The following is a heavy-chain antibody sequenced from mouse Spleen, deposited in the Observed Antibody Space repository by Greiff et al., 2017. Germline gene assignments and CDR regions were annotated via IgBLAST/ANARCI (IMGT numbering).Heavy chain of an antibody. CDR2: ISYDGSN. CDR1: GYSITSGYY. V-gene: IGHV3-6*01. CDR3: MGNWDAMDY. Sequence: VQLKESGPGLVKPSQSLSLTCSVTGYSITSGYYWNWIRQFPGNKLEWMGYISYDGSNNYNPSLKNRISITRDTSKNQFFLKLNSVTTEDTATYYCMGNWDAMDYWGQGTSVTVSS. J-gene: IGHJ4*01. D-gene: IGHD4-1*01.